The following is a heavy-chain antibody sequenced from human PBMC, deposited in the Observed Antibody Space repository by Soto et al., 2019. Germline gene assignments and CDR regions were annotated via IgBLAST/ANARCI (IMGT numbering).Heavy chain of an antibody. V-gene: IGHV1-69*13. CDR3: ASRKTRLADYYYYGMDV. CDR2: IIPIFGTA. CDR1: GGTFSSCA. D-gene: IGHD6-19*01. Sequence: SVKVSCKASGGTFSSCAISWVRQAPGQGLEWMGGIIPIFGTANYAQKFQGRVTITADESTSTAYMELSSLRSEDTAVYYCASRKTRLADYYYYGMDVWGQGTTVTVSS. J-gene: IGHJ6*02.